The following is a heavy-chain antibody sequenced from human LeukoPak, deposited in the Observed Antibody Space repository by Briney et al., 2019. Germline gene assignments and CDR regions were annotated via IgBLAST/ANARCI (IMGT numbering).Heavy chain of an antibody. Sequence: GGPLRLSCAASGFTFSSYEMNWVRQAPGKGLEGVSYISSSGSTIYYADSVKGRFTISRDNAKNSLYLQMNSLRAEDTAVYYCARDPRYCSGGSCYSSIDYWGQGTLVTVSS. CDR1: GFTFSSYE. CDR3: ARDPRYCSGGSCYSSIDY. J-gene: IGHJ4*02. D-gene: IGHD2-15*01. V-gene: IGHV3-48*03. CDR2: ISSSGSTI.